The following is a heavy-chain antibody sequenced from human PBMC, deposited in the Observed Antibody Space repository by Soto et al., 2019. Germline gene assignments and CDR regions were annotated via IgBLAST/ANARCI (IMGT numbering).Heavy chain of an antibody. D-gene: IGHD3-22*01. CDR1: GFTFSSYA. CDR3: ASAGKVSYYYDSSGYYPIDY. Sequence: PGGSLRLSCAASGFTFSSYAMHWVRQAPGKGLEWVAVISYGGSNKYYADSVKGRFTISRDSSKNTLYLQMNSLRAEDTAVYYCASAGKVSYYYDSSGYYPIDYWGQGTLVTVSS. J-gene: IGHJ4*02. CDR2: ISYGGSNK. V-gene: IGHV3-30-3*01.